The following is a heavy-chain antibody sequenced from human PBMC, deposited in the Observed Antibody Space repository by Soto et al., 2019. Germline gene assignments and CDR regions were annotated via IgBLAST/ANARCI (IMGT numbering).Heavy chain of an antibody. Sequence: GGSLRLSCAASGFTFSTYTMHWVRQAPGKGLEWVAVMSYDGSNKYYADSVKGRFTVSRDNSKSTLYLQMNSLRAKDTAVYYCARTRGAYYDFWSGPRSTYYYSMDVWGQGTTVTVSS. V-gene: IGHV3-30-3*01. J-gene: IGHJ6*02. CDR2: MSYDGSNK. CDR3: ARTRGAYYDFWSGPRSTYYYSMDV. CDR1: GFTFSTYT. D-gene: IGHD3-3*01.